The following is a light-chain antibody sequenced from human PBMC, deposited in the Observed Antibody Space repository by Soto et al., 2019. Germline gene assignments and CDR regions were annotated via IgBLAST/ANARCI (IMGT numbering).Light chain of an antibody. CDR1: QSVSSSY. CDR3: QQYGSSPWT. J-gene: IGKJ1*01. V-gene: IGKV3-20*01. Sequence: EIVLTQSPGTLSLSPGERATLSCRASQSVSSSYLAWYQQKPGQAPRPLIYGASIRAIGIPDRFSGSGSGTDFTLTISRLEPEDFAVYYCQQYGSSPWTFGQGTKVDIK. CDR2: GAS.